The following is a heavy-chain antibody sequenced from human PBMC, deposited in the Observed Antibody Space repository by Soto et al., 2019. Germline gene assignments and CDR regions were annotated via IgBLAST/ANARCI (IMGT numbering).Heavy chain of an antibody. CDR2: IKQDGREK. V-gene: IGHV3-7*01. Sequence: EVQLVESGGGLVQPGGSLRLSCAASGFTFSSYWMSWVRQAPGKGLEWVANIKQDGREKYYVDSVKGRFTISRDNAKNSLYLQMNSLRAEDTAVYYCARALIRYFVWLEAYYFDYWGQGTLVTVSS. D-gene: IGHD3-9*01. CDR1: GFTFSSYW. J-gene: IGHJ4*02. CDR3: ARALIRYFVWLEAYYFDY.